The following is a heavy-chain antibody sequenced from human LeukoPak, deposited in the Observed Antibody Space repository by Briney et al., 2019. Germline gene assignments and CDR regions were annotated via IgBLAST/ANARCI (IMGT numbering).Heavy chain of an antibody. CDR3: ARAPGYSSSSAFDY. Sequence: GGSLRLSCAASGFTVSSNYMSWVRHAPGKGLEWVSVIYSGGSTYYADSVKGRFTISRDNSKNTLYLQMNSLRAEDTAVYYCARAPGYSSSSAFDYWGQGTLVTVSS. CDR2: IYSGGST. V-gene: IGHV3-53*01. CDR1: GFTVSSNY. J-gene: IGHJ4*02. D-gene: IGHD6-6*01.